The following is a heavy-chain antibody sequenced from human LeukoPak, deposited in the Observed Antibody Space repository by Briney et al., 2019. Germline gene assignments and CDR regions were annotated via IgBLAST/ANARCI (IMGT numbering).Heavy chain of an antibody. V-gene: IGHV3-21*01. CDR3: ARDISGVLRT. CDR2: ISSSSSYI. J-gene: IGHJ5*02. CDR1: GFTFSSYS. D-gene: IGHD2-8*01. Sequence: PGGSLRLPCAASGFTFSSYSMNWVRQAPGKGLEWVSSISSSSSYIYYADSVKGRFTISRDNAKNSLYLQMNSLRAEDTAVYYCARDISGVLRTWGQGTLVTVSS.